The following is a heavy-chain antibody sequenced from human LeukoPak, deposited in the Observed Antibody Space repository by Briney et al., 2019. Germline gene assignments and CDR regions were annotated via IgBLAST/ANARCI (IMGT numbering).Heavy chain of an antibody. J-gene: IGHJ4*02. CDR3: AHALGGYYFDY. CDR1: GGSISSSSYY. CDR2: INHSGST. V-gene: IGHV4-39*07. Sequence: PSETLSLTCTVSGGSISSSSYYWSWIRQPPGKGLEWIGEINHSGSTNYNPSLKSRVTISVDTSKNQFSLKLSSVTAADTAVYYCAHALGGYYFDYWGQGTLVTVSS. D-gene: IGHD2-8*01.